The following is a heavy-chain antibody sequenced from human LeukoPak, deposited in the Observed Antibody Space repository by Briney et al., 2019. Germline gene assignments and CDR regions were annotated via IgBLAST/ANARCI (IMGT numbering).Heavy chain of an antibody. D-gene: IGHD6-13*01. V-gene: IGHV3-23*01. Sequence: GGSLRLSCAASGFSFTNYGMSRVRQAPARGPGWVSRLCGGGETIYAASVKGRFALSRDESRNTVYFQLNKLRGEDTAIYYCANASWVSNAHAVWWGQGTQVTASS. CDR2: LCGGGET. CDR3: ANASWVSNAHAVW. J-gene: IGHJ4*02. CDR1: GFSFTNYG.